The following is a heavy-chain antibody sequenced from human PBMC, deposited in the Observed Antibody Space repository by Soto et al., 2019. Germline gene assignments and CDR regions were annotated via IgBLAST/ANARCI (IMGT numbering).Heavy chain of an antibody. J-gene: IGHJ4*02. CDR1: GVTVCSYA. V-gene: IGHV3-23*01. D-gene: IGHD6-19*01. Sequence: GGSPRLCCAACGVTVCSYAMSGVRQEPGKGLEWVSAISGSGGSTYYADSVKGRFTISRDNSKNTLYLQMNSLRAEDTAVYYCAKGGIAVALRGGDYFDYWGQGTLVTVSS. CDR2: ISGSGGST. CDR3: AKGGIAVALRGGDYFDY.